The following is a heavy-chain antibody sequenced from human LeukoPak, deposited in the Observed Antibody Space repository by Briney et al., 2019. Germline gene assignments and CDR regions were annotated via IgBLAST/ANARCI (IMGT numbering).Heavy chain of an antibody. D-gene: IGHD6-6*01. Sequence: GSLRLSCAASGFTFSSHSMNWVRQAPGKGLEWVSSISSSSSYIYYADSVKGRFTISRDNAKNSLYLQMNSLRAEDTAVYYCAKDGQYSSSSPYYFDYWGQGTLVTVSS. V-gene: IGHV3-21*01. CDR3: AKDGQYSSSSPYYFDY. CDR1: GFTFSSHS. CDR2: ISSSSSYI. J-gene: IGHJ4*02.